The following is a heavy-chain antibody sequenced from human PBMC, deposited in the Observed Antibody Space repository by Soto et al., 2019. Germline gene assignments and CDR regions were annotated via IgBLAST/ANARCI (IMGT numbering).Heavy chain of an antibody. J-gene: IGHJ4*02. Sequence: SETLSLTCAVNGGSFTGYYGCWIRQSPGKGLEWIGEVSHRGSTNYNPSLKSRVTISIDTSKNQFSLKLNSVTAADTGMYYCARNGGSTWYYFDSWGQGTVVTVSS. CDR3: ARNGGSTWYYFDS. D-gene: IGHD6-13*01. CDR2: VSHRGST. V-gene: IGHV4-34*01. CDR1: GGSFTGYY.